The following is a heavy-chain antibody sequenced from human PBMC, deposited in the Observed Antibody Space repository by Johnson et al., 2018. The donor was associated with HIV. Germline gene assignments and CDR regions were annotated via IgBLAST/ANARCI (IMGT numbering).Heavy chain of an antibody. J-gene: IGHJ3*02. D-gene: IGHD3-22*01. CDR3: AKDITMIRAGAFDI. CDR2: VSGSGGST. Sequence: VQLVESGGGVVQPGRSLRLSCAASGFTFSSYGMHWVRQAPGKGLEWVSAVSGSGGSTYYADSVPGRFTISRDNSNNTLYLQMNSLRAEDTAVYYCAKDITMIRAGAFDIWGQGTMVTVSS. CDR1: GFTFSSYG. V-gene: IGHV3-23*04.